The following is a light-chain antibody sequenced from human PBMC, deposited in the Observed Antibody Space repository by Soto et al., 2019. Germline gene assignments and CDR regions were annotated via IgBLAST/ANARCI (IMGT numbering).Light chain of an antibody. CDR2: GAS. Sequence: ETLMTQSPATLSVSPGERVTLSCGASQSVSSDLAWYQQKPGQAPRLLIFGASTRANGVPARFTGGRSGTDFTLTISSLQSEDFAIYYCQQYNTWPRTFGQGTKVDIK. CDR1: QSVSSD. CDR3: QQYNTWPRT. J-gene: IGKJ1*01. V-gene: IGKV3-15*01.